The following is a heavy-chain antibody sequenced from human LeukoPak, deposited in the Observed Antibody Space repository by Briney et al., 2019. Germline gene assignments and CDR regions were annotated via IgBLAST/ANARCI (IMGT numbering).Heavy chain of an antibody. CDR1: GFSISSYS. D-gene: IGHD6-19*01. V-gene: IGHV3-21*04. CDR2: ISERGTYI. Sequence: GGSLRLSCVASGFSISSYSMDWVRQAPGKGLEWVSSISERGTYIYYADSVKGRFTTARDNADNSLYLQMNSLRAEDTALYYCAKVPRSGGWQEYFQHWGQGTLVTVSS. CDR3: AKVPRSGGWQEYFQH. J-gene: IGHJ1*01.